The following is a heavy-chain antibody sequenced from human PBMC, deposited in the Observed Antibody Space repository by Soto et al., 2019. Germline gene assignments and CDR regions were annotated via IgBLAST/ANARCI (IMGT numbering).Heavy chain of an antibody. D-gene: IGHD2-15*01. Sequence: PGGSLRLSGAASGFTFSSYAMHWVRQAPGKGLEWGAVISYDGRNKYYADSVKGRFTISRDNSKNTLYLQMNSLRAEDTAVYYCARDRSGYCSGGSCYDNWFDPWGQGTLVTVS. CDR3: ARDRSGYCSGGSCYDNWFDP. J-gene: IGHJ5*02. CDR2: ISYDGRNK. CDR1: GFTFSSYA. V-gene: IGHV3-30*04.